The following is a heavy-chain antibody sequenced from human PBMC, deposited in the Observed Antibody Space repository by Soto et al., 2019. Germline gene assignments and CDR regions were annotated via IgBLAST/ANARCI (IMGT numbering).Heavy chain of an antibody. Sequence: GESLKISCKGSGYSLTSYWIGWVRQMPGKGLEWMGIIYPGDSDTRYSPSFQGQVTISADKSISTAYLQWSSLKASDTAMYYCASTHCSSTSCPYGMDVWGQGTTVTVSS. CDR1: GYSLTSYW. V-gene: IGHV5-51*01. CDR3: ASTHCSSTSCPYGMDV. CDR2: IYPGDSDT. J-gene: IGHJ6*02. D-gene: IGHD2-2*01.